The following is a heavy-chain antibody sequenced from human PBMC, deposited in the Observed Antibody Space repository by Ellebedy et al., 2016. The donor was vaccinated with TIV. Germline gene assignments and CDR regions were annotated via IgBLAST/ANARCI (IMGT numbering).Heavy chain of an antibody. Sequence: SETLSLTXTVSGGSINSGAYYWNWIRQHPGKGLEWIGYIYYSGSTYYNPSLKSRVTISVDTSNNQFSLKLSSVTAADTAVYYCARVRLGLGDYLVHRYFDLWGRGTLVTVSS. D-gene: IGHD4-17*01. CDR3: ARVRLGLGDYLVHRYFDL. J-gene: IGHJ2*01. CDR2: IYYSGST. V-gene: IGHV4-31*03. CDR1: GGSINSGAYY.